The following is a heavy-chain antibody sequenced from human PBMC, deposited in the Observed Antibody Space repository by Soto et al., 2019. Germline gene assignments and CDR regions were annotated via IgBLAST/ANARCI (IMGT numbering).Heavy chain of an antibody. D-gene: IGHD3-3*01. Sequence: VGSLRLSCAASGFRFDDCNMHWVRQAPGKGLEWVSLITWNGANSYYADSVKGRFTISRDGTTKSLSLQMTSLKREDTGLYFCARETLTFGSALDVWGQGTTVTVSS. CDR1: GFRFDDCN. CDR3: ARETLTFGSALDV. CDR2: ITWNGANS. V-gene: IGHV3-43*01. J-gene: IGHJ6*02.